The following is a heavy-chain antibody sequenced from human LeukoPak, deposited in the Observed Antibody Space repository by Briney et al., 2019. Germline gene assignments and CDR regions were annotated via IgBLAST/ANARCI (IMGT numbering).Heavy chain of an antibody. D-gene: IGHD3-22*01. CDR1: GFTFTTYG. V-gene: IGHV3-30*02. Sequence: GGSLRLSCAASGFTFTTYGTHWVRQAPGKGLEWVAFIRFDGTNKYYADSVKGRFTISRDNSKNTVHLQMNSLTPEDTAVYYCAKDSAYYLYYFDYWGQGTLVTVSS. CDR2: IRFDGTNK. J-gene: IGHJ4*02. CDR3: AKDSAYYLYYFDY.